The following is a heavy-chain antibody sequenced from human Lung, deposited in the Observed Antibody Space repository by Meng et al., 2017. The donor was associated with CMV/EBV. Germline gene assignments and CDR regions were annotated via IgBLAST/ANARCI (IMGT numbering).Heavy chain of an antibody. D-gene: IGHD2-21*02. CDR3: ARDKGDFTIWFDP. CDR2: ISQDGSEL. V-gene: IGHV3-7*01. J-gene: IGHJ5*02. CDR1: GFSLSAYW. Sequence: GEXXKISCAASGFSLSAYWMGWLRQTPGKGLDWVAYISQDGSELYYLDSVKGRFTISRDNAKNSLFLLMHNLRAEDTAVYHCARDKGDFTIWFDPWGQGTLVTVSS.